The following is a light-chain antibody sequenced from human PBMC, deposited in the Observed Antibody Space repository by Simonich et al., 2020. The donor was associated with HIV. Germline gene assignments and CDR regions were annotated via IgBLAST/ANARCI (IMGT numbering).Light chain of an antibody. CDR3: MQGTLPFT. J-gene: IGKJ3*01. V-gene: IGKV2-30*02. CDR2: KVS. CDR1: QSLVHSDRNTY. Sequence: DVVMTQSPLSLPVTLGQPASISCRSSQSLVHSDRNTYLHWFQQRPGQSPRRLIQKVSNRDSGVPDRFSGSGSGTDFTLKISRVEAEDVGVYYCMQGTLPFTFGPGTKVDIK.